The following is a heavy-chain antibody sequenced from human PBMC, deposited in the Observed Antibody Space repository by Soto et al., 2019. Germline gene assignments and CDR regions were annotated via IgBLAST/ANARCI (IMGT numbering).Heavy chain of an antibody. V-gene: IGHV1-24*01. Sequence: GASVKVSCKVSGYTLTELSMHWVRQAPGKGLEWMGGFDPEDGETIYAQKFQGRVTMTEDTSTDTAYMELSSLRSEDTAVYYCATDIVVVTDVTYYYYYGMDVWGQGTTVTVSS. D-gene: IGHD2-21*02. CDR1: GYTLTELS. CDR2: FDPEDGET. J-gene: IGHJ6*02. CDR3: ATDIVVVTDVTYYYYYGMDV.